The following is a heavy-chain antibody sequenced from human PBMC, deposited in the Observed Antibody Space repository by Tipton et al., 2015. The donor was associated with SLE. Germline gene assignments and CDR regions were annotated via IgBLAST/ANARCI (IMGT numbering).Heavy chain of an antibody. Sequence: GLVKPSETLSLTCTVSGGSISSSSYYWSWIRQPPGKGLEWIGYIYYSGSTNYNPSLKSRVTISVDTSKNQFSLKLGSVTAADTAVYYCARGHTAMVGSLYYYGMDVWGQGTTVTVSS. V-gene: IGHV4-61*05. CDR3: ARGHTAMVGSLYYYGMDV. D-gene: IGHD5-18*01. CDR2: IYYSGST. CDR1: GGSISSSSYY. J-gene: IGHJ6*02.